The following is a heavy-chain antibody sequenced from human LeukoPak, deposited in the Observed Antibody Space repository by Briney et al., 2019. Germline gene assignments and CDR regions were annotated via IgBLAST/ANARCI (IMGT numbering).Heavy chain of an antibody. Sequence: SQTLSLTCAISGDSVPSNSVRNWIRQSPSRGLEWLGRTYYRSTWYNDYAVSVRGRITVNPDTSKNQFSLHLNSVTPEDTAVYYCARRLTQYDCFDPWGQGILVTVSS. CDR3: ARRLTQYDCFDP. CDR1: GDSVPSNSV. D-gene: IGHD2-2*01. CDR2: TYYRSTWYN. J-gene: IGHJ5*02. V-gene: IGHV6-1*01.